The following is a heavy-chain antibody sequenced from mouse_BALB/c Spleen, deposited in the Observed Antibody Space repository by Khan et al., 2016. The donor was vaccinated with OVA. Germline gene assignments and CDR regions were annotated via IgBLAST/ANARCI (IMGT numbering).Heavy chain of an antibody. CDR3: ARSNSYWYFDV. CDR1: GYTFTIYG. V-gene: IGHV9-3-1*01. Sequence: QIQLVQSGPELKKPGETVKISCTASGYTFTIYGMNWVKQAPGKGLKWMGWINTYTGQPTYPDEFKGRFAFSLETSASTAYLQINNLNNEDTATYFCARSNSYWYFDVWGAGTTVIVSS. D-gene: IGHD4-1*02. CDR2: INTYTGQP. J-gene: IGHJ1*01.